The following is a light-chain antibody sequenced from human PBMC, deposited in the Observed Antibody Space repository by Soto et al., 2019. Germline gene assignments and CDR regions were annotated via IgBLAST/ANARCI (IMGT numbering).Light chain of an antibody. CDR2: EAS. CDR1: PGINTY. CDR3: QSYTSFPFT. J-gene: IGKJ3*01. Sequence: DLQMTQSPSSLSASVGDRVTLTCRASPGINTYLAWYQQRPGHAPKLLIYEASTLQSGVPPRFSGTGSRTHFTLTISSLGPEDVGTYFCQSYTSFPFTFGPGTRVDLK. V-gene: IGKV1-27*01.